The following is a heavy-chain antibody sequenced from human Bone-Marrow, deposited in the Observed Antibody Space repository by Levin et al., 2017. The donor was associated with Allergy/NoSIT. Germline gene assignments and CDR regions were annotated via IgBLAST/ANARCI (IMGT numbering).Heavy chain of an antibody. V-gene: IGHV3-23*01. CDR1: GFTFSSYA. Sequence: GESLKISCAASGFTFSSYAMSWVRQAPGKGLEWVSAISGSGGSTYYADSVKGRFTISRDNSKNTLYLQMNSLRAEDTAVYYCERSGYSSSSGNYWGQGTLVTVSS. CDR2: ISGSGGST. D-gene: IGHD6-6*01. J-gene: IGHJ4*02. CDR3: ERSGYSSSSGNY.